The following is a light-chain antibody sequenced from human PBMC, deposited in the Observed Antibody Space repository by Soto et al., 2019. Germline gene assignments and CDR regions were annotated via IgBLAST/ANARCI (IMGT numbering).Light chain of an antibody. J-gene: IGLJ3*02. CDR1: TGVVTSGHF. Sequence: QAVVTQESSLTVSPGGTITLTCGSSTGVVTSGHFPYWVQQKPGQAPRTLIYDTTNKHSWTPARFSGSLLGGKAALTLSGAQPEDEADYYCLLSYSGARMFGGGTKLTVL. CDR2: DTT. V-gene: IGLV7-46*01. CDR3: LLSYSGARM.